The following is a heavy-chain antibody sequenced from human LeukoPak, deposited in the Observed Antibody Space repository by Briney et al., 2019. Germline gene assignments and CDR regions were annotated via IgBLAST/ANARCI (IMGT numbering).Heavy chain of an antibody. D-gene: IGHD3-3*01. CDR1: GFTFSSYA. CDR2: ISYDGSNK. CDR3: ARDTPYYDFWSHNWFDP. V-gene: IGHV3-30-3*01. J-gene: IGHJ5*02. Sequence: GGSLRLSFAASGFTFSSYAMHWVRQAPGKGLEWVAVISYDGSNKYYADSVKGRFTISRDNSKNTLYLQMNSLRAEDTAVYYCARDTPYYDFWSHNWFDPWGQGTLVTVSS.